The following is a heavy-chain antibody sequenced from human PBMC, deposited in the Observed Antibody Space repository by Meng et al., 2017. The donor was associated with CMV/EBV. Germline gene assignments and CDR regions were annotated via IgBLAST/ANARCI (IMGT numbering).Heavy chain of an antibody. D-gene: IGHD3-3*01. V-gene: IGHV3-23*01. CDR3: AKDPPYYDFWSGPTP. CDR1: GFIFSSYT. Sequence: GGSLRLSCAASGFIFSSYTMSWVRQAPGKGLEWVSAISGSGGSTYYADSVKGQFTISRDNSKNTLYLQMNSLRAEDTAVYYCAKDPPYYDFWSGPTPWGQGTLVTVSS. CDR2: ISGSGGST. J-gene: IGHJ4*02.